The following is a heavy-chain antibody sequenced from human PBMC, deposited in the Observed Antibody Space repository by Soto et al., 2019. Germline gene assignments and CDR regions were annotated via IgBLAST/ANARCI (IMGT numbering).Heavy chain of an antibody. CDR3: ARGSARPYYYYGMDV. J-gene: IGHJ6*02. Sequence: SVKVSFKASGGTFSSYAISWVRQAPGQGLEWMGGVIPIFGTANYAQKFQGRVTITADKSTSTAYMELSSLRSEDTAVYYCARGSARPYYYYGMDVWGQGTTVTVSS. D-gene: IGHD6-6*01. CDR1: GGTFSSYA. CDR2: VIPIFGTA. V-gene: IGHV1-69*06.